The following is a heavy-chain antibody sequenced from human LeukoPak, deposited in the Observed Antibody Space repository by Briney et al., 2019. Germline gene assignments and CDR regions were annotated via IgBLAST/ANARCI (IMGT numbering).Heavy chain of an antibody. CDR1: GFTFSSYA. J-gene: IGHJ4*02. D-gene: IGHD6-6*01. CDR3: ARSVSGSSRGAGDN. CDR2: ISGSGGST. Sequence: PGGSLRLSCAASGFTFSSYAMSWVRQAPGKGLEWVSAISGSGGSTYYADSVKGRFTISRDNAKNTVYLQMNSLRGDDTAVYYCARSVSGSSRGAGDNWGQGTLVTVSS. V-gene: IGHV3-23*01.